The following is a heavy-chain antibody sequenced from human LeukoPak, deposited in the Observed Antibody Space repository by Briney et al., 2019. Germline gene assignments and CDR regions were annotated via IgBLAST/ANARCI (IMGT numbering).Heavy chain of an antibody. D-gene: IGHD4-17*01. J-gene: IGHJ4*02. Sequence: GGSLRLSCAASGFTFSSYAMSWVRQAPGKGLEWVSAISGSGGSTYYADSVKGRFTVSRDNSKNTLYLQMNSLRAEDTAIYFCARGAVTRDFDFWGQGVLVIVSS. CDR3: ARGAVTRDFDF. V-gene: IGHV3-23*01. CDR1: GFTFSSYA. CDR2: ISGSGGST.